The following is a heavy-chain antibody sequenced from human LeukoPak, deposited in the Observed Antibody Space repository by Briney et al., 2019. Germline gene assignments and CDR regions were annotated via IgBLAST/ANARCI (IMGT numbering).Heavy chain of an antibody. J-gene: IGHJ3*02. V-gene: IGHV1-8*01. Sequence: GASVEVSCKASGYTFTSYDINWVRQATGQGLEWMGWMNPNSGNTGYAQKFQGRVTMTRNTSISTAYMELSSLRSEDTAVYYCARGGVLWFGELGFAFDIWGQGTMVTVSS. CDR2: MNPNSGNT. CDR1: GYTFTSYD. D-gene: IGHD3-10*01. CDR3: ARGGVLWFGELGFAFDI.